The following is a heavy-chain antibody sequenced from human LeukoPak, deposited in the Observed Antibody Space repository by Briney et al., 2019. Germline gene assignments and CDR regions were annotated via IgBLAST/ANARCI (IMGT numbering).Heavy chain of an antibody. D-gene: IGHD2/OR15-2a*01. CDR2: INSSGSTK. CDR1: GWTFSDYY. J-gene: IGHJ4*02. CDR3: GRLISSEYYFDY. V-gene: IGHV3-11*04. Sequence: GGALRLSCAACGWTFSDYYMSWLRQAPGKGLEGVAYINSSGSTKYYADSMKGRFTIFRDNAKNSLYLKTNSLRAQDPAVYYCGRLISSEYYFDYWGQGNLVTVSS.